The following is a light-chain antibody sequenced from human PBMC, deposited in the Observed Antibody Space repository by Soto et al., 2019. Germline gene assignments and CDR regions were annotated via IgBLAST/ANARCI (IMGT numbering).Light chain of an antibody. V-gene: IGKV3-20*01. Sequence: EIVLTQSPGTLSLSPGERATLSCRASQSVSSSFLAWYQQKRGQPPRLLIYGASSRATGIPDRFSGSGSGTVFTLTLSRVEPDDFAVYYCQHFRAFVQGTRLEIK. CDR3: QHFRA. CDR2: GAS. CDR1: QSVSSSF. J-gene: IGKJ5*01.